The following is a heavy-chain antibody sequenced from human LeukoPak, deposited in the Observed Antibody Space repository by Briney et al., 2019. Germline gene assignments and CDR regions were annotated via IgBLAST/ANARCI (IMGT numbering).Heavy chain of an antibody. CDR1: GGSISSYY. D-gene: IGHD6-6*01. V-gene: IGHV4-34*01. Sequence: SETLSLACTVSGGSISSYYWSWIHQPPGKGLEWIGEINHSGSTNYNPSLKSRVTISVDTSKNQISLKLSSVTAADTAMYYCASTALESLAANKYFQHWGQGTLVTVSS. CDR2: INHSGST. CDR3: ASTALESLAANKYFQH. J-gene: IGHJ1*01.